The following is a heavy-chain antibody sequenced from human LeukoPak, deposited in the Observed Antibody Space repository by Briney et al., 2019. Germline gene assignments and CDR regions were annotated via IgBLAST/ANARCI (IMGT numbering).Heavy chain of an antibody. CDR1: GFTFSSYA. D-gene: IGHD2-2*01. CDR3: ARGAEWDIVVVPAANYFDY. CDR2: ISYDGSNK. J-gene: IGHJ4*02. V-gene: IGHV3-30-3*01. Sequence: GGSLRLSCAASGFTFSSYAMHWVRQAPGKGLEWVAVISYDGSNKYYADSVKGRFTISRDNSKNTLYLQMSSLRAEDTAVYYCARGAEWDIVVVPAANYFDYWGQGTLVTVSS.